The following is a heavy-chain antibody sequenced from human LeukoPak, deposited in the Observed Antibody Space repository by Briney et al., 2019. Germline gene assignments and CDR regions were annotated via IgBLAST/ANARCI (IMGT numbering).Heavy chain of an antibody. CDR1: GGSISSGGYY. CDR3: ARSPQNLGSSWYGIWFDP. CDR2: SNNRRST. Sequence: PSETLSLTCAVSGGSISSGGYYWSWHPQRTGKDLDWRSYSNNRRSTYYNPSFSSRVTISVDTTKNQYSLQLSSVAAADTAVYYCARSPQNLGSSWYGIWFDPWGKGTLVTVSS. V-gene: IGHV4-31*11. D-gene: IGHD6-13*01. J-gene: IGHJ5*02.